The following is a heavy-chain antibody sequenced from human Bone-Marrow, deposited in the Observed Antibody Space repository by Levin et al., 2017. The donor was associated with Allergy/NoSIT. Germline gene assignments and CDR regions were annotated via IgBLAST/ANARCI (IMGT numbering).Heavy chain of an antibody. J-gene: IGHJ4*02. CDR1: GFTYGTFS. V-gene: IGHV3-23*03. D-gene: IGHD2-2*01. CDR2: INRDGSFT. Sequence: GGSLRLSCVASGFTYGTFSMSWVRQTPANGLEWVSGINRDGSFTSYAGSVRGRFTTSRDNSRATLHLQMSSLTAEDTAIYYCARGVVDRGSDYWGQGSPVTVSS. CDR3: ARGVVDRGSDY.